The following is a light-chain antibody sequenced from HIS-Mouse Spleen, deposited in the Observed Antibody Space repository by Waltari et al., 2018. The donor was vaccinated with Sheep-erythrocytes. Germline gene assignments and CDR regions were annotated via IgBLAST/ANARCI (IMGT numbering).Light chain of an antibody. CDR2: AES. J-gene: IGKJ4*01. CDR3: QQSYSTPPLT. CDR1: PSISSS. Sequence: DIQMTQSPSSLSASVGDRVTIPCRASPSISSSLNWYQQKPGKAPKLRIYAESSLQSGVPSRFSGSGSGTDFTLTISSLQPEDFATYYCQQSYSTPPLTFGGGTKVEIK. V-gene: IGKV1-39*01.